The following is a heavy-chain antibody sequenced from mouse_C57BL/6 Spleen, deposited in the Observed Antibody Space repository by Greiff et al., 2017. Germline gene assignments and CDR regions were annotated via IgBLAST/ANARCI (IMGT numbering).Heavy chain of an antibody. J-gene: IGHJ4*01. CDR1: GFSLTSYG. CDR2: IWSDGST. Sequence: QVQLQQSGPGLVAPSQSLSITCTVSGFSLTSYGVHWVRQPPGKGLEWLVVIWSDGSTTYNSALKSRLSISKDNSKSQVFLKMNSLQTDDTAMYYCARHDDNYHAMDYWGQGTSVTVSS. V-gene: IGHV2-6-1*01. CDR3: ARHDDNYHAMDY. D-gene: IGHD1-3*01.